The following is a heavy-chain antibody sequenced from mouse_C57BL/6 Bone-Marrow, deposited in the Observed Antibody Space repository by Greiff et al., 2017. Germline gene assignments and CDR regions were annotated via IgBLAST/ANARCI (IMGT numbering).Heavy chain of an antibody. CDR1: GYTFTNYW. CDR3: ARLEPYYCDY. CDR2: IYPGGGYT. V-gene: IGHV1-63*01. Sequence: QVQLQQSGAELVRPGTSVKMSCKASGYTFTNYWIGWAKQRPGHGLEWIGDIYPGGGYTNYNEKFKGKATLTADKSSSTAYMQFSSLTSEDSAIYYCARLEPYYCDYWGQGTTLTVSS. J-gene: IGHJ2*01.